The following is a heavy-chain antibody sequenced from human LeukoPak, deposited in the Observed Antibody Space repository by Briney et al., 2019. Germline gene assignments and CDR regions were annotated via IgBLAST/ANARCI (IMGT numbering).Heavy chain of an antibody. CDR1: GFTFSSYA. V-gene: IGHV3-23*01. CDR2: ISGSGGST. J-gene: IGHJ4*02. D-gene: IGHD4-23*01. CDR3: AKIKLTPYSFDY. Sequence: GGSLRLSCAASGFTFSSYAMSWVRQAPGKGLEWVSAISGSGGSTYYADSVRGRFTISRDNSKNMLYLQMNSLRAEDTAVYYCAKIKLTPYSFDYWGQGTLVTVSS.